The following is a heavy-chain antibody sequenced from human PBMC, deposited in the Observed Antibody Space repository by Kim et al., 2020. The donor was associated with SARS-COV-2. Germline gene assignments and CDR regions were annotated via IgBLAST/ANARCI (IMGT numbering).Heavy chain of an antibody. CDR3: ARGSHDYVWGSYRRYGMDV. J-gene: IGHJ6*02. Sequence: SRVTISVDTAKNQFSLKLSSVTAADTAVYYCARGSHDYVWGSYRRYGMDVWGQGTTVTVSS. D-gene: IGHD3-16*02. V-gene: IGHV4-34*01.